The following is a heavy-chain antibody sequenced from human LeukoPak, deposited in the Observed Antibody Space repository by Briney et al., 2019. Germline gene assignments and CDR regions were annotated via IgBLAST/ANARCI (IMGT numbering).Heavy chain of an antibody. CDR2: IRYDGSNK. D-gene: IGHD1-26*01. Sequence: GGSLRLSCAASGFTFSSYGMHWVRQAPGKGLEWVAFIRYDGSNKYYADSMKGRFTISSDNSKNTLYLQMNSLRAEDTAVYYGAKDRYSGSYLGQCYFDYWGQGTLVTVSS. J-gene: IGHJ4*02. CDR1: GFTFSSYG. V-gene: IGHV3-30*02. CDR3: AKDRYSGSYLGQCYFDY.